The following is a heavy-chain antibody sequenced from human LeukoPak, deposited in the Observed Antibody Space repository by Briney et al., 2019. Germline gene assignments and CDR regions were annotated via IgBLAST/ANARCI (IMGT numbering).Heavy chain of an antibody. CDR1: GFTFSSYA. V-gene: IGHV3-23*01. Sequence: GGSLRLSCAASGFTFSSYAMSWVRQAPGKGLEWVSAISGSGGSTYYADSVKGRFTISRDNSKNTLYLQMNSLRAEDTAVYYCANLGAVAEAYYYGMDVWGQGTTVTVSS. D-gene: IGHD6-19*01. J-gene: IGHJ6*02. CDR2: ISGSGGST. CDR3: ANLGAVAEAYYYGMDV.